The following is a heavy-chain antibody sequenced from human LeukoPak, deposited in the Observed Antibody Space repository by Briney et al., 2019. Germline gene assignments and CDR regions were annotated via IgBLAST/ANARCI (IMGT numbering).Heavy chain of an antibody. J-gene: IGHJ4*02. CDR2: INGDGSST. CDR3: AAVVRSGSPFDY. CDR1: GFTFSSYW. Sequence: GGSLRLSCAASGFTFSSYWVHWVCQAPGKGLVWVSRINGDGSSTSYADSVKGRFTISRDNAKNTLYLQMTSLRVEDTAVYYCAAVVRSGSPFDYWGQGTLVTVSS. V-gene: IGHV3-74*01. D-gene: IGHD6-25*01.